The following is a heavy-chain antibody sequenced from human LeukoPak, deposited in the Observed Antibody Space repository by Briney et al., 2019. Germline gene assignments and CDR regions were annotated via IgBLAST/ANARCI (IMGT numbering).Heavy chain of an antibody. J-gene: IGHJ4*02. CDR1: GFTFSSYW. V-gene: IGHV3-7*01. D-gene: IGHD5-18*01. CDR2: INHNGNVN. CDR3: AREGGYTSGYFGGY. Sequence: GGSLRLSCAASGFTFSSYWMNWARQAPGKELEWVASINHNGNVNYYVDSVKGRFTISRDNAKNSLYLQMNSLRAEDTAVYYCAREGGYTSGYFGGYWGQGTLVTVSS.